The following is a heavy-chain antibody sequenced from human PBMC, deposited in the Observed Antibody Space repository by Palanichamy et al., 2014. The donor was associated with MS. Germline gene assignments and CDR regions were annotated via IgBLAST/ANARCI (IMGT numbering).Heavy chain of an antibody. D-gene: IGHD3-10*01. Sequence: EVQLLESGGGLVQPGGSLRLSCAASGFTFSTYAMTWVRQAPGKGLEWVSVVGGGGGNTYYADSVQGRFTISRDNSKNMLYLHMDSLRADDTAVYYCAKDGEGNVPRGYFDYWGQGTLVNVSS. CDR3: AKDGEGNVPRGYFDY. CDR1: GFTFSTYA. CDR2: VGGGGGNT. J-gene: IGHJ4*02. V-gene: IGHV3-23*01.